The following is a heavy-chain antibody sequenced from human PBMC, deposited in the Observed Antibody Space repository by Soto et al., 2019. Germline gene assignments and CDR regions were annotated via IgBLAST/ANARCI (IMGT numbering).Heavy chain of an antibody. CDR3: ARPSGWTFYYYGMDV. Sequence: SETLSLTCAVYGGSFSGYYWSWIRQPPGKGLEWIGEINHSGSTNYNPSLKSRVTISVDTSKNQFSLKLSSVTAADTAVYYCARPSGWTFYYYGMDVWGQGTTVTVSS. V-gene: IGHV4-34*01. J-gene: IGHJ6*02. CDR2: INHSGST. CDR1: GGSFSGYY. D-gene: IGHD3-10*01.